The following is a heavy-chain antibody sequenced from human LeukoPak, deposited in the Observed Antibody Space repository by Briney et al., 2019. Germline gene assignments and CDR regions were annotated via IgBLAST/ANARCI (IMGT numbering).Heavy chain of an antibody. V-gene: IGHV4-59*01. Sequence: SETLSLTCTVSSGSFRAYYWSWIWQPPGKGLEWIGYIYYSGSTNYNPSLKSRVTISVDTSKNQFSLKLSSVTAADTAVYYCARSVEGYCRGGSCYYYSYYMDVWGKGTTVTVSS. J-gene: IGHJ6*03. D-gene: IGHD2-15*01. CDR2: IYYSGST. CDR3: ARSVEGYCRGGSCYYYSYYMDV. CDR1: SGSFRAYY.